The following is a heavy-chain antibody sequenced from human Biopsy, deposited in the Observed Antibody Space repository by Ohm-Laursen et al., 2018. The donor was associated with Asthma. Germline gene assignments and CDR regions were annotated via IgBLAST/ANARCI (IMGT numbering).Heavy chain of an antibody. CDR3: VRHQYSSSWSTFDY. J-gene: IGHJ4*02. Sequence: TLSLTCTVSGGSITSSSYYWGWIRQPPGKGMEWIGSMYHSGSPYYHPSLKSRPTISVDTSKNRLSLKMSSVTAADTAVYFCVRHQYSSSWSTFDYWGQGALVTVSS. CDR1: GGSITSSSYY. V-gene: IGHV4-39*01. D-gene: IGHD3-22*01. CDR2: MYHSGSP.